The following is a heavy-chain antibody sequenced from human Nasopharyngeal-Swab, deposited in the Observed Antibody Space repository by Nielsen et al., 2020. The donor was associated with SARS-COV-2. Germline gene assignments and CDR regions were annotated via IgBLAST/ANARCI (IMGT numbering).Heavy chain of an antibody. V-gene: IGHV3-66*01. CDR3: AREGSYCSSTSCYMSPNYYYYYMDV. J-gene: IGHJ6*03. D-gene: IGHD2-2*02. CDR1: GFTVSSNY. CDR2: IYSGGST. Sequence: GESLQISCAASGFTVSSNYMSWVRQAPGKGLEWVSVIYSGGSTYYADSVKGRFTISRDNSKNTLYLQMNSLRAEDTAVYYCAREGSYCSSTSCYMSPNYYYYYMDVWGKGTTVTVSS.